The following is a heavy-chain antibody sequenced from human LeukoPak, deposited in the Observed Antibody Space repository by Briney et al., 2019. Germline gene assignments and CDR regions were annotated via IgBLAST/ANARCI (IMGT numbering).Heavy chain of an antibody. V-gene: IGHV3-48*01. CDR3: ARNSLMVRGVIISY. CDR2: ISSSSSTL. CDR1: GFTFSSYS. D-gene: IGHD3-10*01. J-gene: IGHJ4*02. Sequence: GGSLRLSCAASGFTFSSYSMNWVRQAPGKGLEWVSYISSSSSTLYYADSVKGRFTISRDNAKNSLYLQMNSLRAEDTAVYYCARNSLMVRGVIISYWGQGTLVTVSS.